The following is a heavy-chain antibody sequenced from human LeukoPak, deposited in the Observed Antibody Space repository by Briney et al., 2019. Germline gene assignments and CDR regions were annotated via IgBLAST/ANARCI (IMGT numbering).Heavy chain of an antibody. D-gene: IGHD3-3*01. CDR2: IYYSGST. J-gene: IGHJ6*02. V-gene: IGHV4-39*01. Sequence: SETLSLTCTVSGGSISSSDYYWGWIRQPPGKGLEWIGSIYYSGSTYYNPSLESRVTISVDTSKNQFSLKLSSVTAADTAVYYCARKDFGVIHKSYYYYYGLDVWGQGTTVTVSS. CDR3: ARKDFGVIHKSYYYYYGLDV. CDR1: GGSISSSDYY.